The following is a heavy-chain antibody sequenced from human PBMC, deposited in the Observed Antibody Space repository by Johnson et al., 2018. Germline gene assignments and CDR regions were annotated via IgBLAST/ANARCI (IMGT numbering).Heavy chain of an antibody. D-gene: IGHD4-17*01. V-gene: IGHV4-59*01. J-gene: IGHJ6*02. CDR1: GGSISSYY. Sequence: QVQLVESGPGLVKPSETLSLTCTVSGGSISSYYWNWIRQPPGKGLEWIGYIYCCGRGSTEYNPSLKSRVTIPVDTSKSQFSLRLSSVTAAATAMYYCARVYGDYYYYYGLDVWGQGTTVTVSS. CDR3: ARVYGDYYYYYGLDV. CDR2: IYCCGRGST.